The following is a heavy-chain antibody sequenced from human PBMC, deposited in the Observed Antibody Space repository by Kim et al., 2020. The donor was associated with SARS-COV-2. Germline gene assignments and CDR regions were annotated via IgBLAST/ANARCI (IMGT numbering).Heavy chain of an antibody. D-gene: IGHD3-22*01. CDR3: ARDDSYYYDSSGLNWFDP. Sequence: KGRFTISRDNAKNSLYLQMNSLRAEDTAVYYCARDDSYYYDSSGLNWFDPWGQGTLVTVSS. J-gene: IGHJ5*02. V-gene: IGHV3-11*06.